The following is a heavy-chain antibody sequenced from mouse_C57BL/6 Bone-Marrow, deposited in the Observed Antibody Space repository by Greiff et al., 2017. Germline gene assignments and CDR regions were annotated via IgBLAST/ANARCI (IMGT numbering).Heavy chain of an antibody. D-gene: IGHD2-1*01. CDR3: ARIEETTWPYYFDY. Sequence: QVTLKVCGPGILQPSQTLSLTCSFSGFSLSTFGMGVGWIRQPSGKGLEWLAHIWWDDDKYYNPALKSRLPNSKDTSKNQVFPKIANVDTADTATYYCARIEETTWPYYFDYWGQGTTLTVSS. CDR2: IWWDDDK. V-gene: IGHV8-8*01. J-gene: IGHJ2*01. CDR1: GFSLSTFGMG.